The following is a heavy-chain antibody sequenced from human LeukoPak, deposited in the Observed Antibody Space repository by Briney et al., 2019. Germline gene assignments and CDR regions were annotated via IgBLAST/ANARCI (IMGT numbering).Heavy chain of an antibody. Sequence: PSETLSLTCAVYGGSFSGYYWSWIRQPPGKGLEWIGEINHSGSTNYNPSLKSRVTISVDTSKNQFSLKLSSVTAADTAVYYCARGGPWSSSWYGWVNNWFDPWGQGTLVTVSS. D-gene: IGHD6-13*01. CDR1: GGSFSGYY. J-gene: IGHJ5*02. CDR2: INHSGST. V-gene: IGHV4-34*01. CDR3: ARGGPWSSSWYGWVNNWFDP.